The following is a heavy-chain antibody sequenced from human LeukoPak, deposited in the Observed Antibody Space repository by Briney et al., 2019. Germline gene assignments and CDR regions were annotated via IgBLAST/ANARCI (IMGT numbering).Heavy chain of an antibody. J-gene: IGHJ4*02. CDR3: ARGKGYDFWSGYFSRFSPFDY. V-gene: IGHV4-34*01. D-gene: IGHD3-3*01. CDR2: INHSGST. Sequence: GSLRLSCAASGFTVSSNYMSWIRQPPGKGLEWIGEINHSGSTNYNPSLKSRVTISVDTSKNQFSLKLSSVTAADTAVYYCARGKGYDFWSGYFSRFSPFDYWGQGTLVTVSS. CDR1: GFTVSSNY.